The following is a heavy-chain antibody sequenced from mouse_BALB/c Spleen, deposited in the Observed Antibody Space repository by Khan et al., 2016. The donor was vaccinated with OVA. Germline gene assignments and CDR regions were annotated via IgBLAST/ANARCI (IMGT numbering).Heavy chain of an antibody. CDR3: ARAYYGNYREAMDY. CDR1: GFSLTGYG. V-gene: IGHV2-6-7*01. Sequence: VQLQESGPGLVAPSQSLSITCTVSGFSLTGYGVNWVRQPPGKGLEWLGMIWGDGTTDYNSTLKSRLSISKDISKSQVFLKMNRLQTDDTAKYYGARAYYGNYREAMDYWGQGTSVTVSS. D-gene: IGHD2-10*01. CDR2: IWGDGTT. J-gene: IGHJ4*01.